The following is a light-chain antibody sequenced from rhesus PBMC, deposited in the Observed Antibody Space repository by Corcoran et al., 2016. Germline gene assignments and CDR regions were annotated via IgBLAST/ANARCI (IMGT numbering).Light chain of an antibody. CDR2: KAS. V-gene: IGKV1-22*01. CDR1: QSLTTW. Sequence: DIQMIQSPSSLSASVGDTVTITCRASQSLTTWLAWYQQKPGKAPNLLIYKASPLQSGVPSRFRGSGSGTDVTLTITSLQSEEFATYYCQQDSSTPYSFGQGTKVEIK. J-gene: IGKJ2*01. CDR3: QQDSSTPYS.